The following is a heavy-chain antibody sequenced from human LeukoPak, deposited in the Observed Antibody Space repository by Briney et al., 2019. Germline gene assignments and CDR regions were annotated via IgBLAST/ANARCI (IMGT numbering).Heavy chain of an antibody. CDR3: ARRGNGSFYYFDD. J-gene: IGHJ4*02. V-gene: IGHV4-38-2*02. CDR2: IYHSGST. Sequence: PSETLSLTCTVSENSITSDYYWAWIRQPPGKGLEWIGSIYHSGSTYYNPSLKSRVTTSVDTSKKQFSLKLSSVTAADTAVYYCARRGNGSFYYFDDWGQGTLVTVSS. D-gene: IGHD1-26*01. CDR1: ENSITSDYY.